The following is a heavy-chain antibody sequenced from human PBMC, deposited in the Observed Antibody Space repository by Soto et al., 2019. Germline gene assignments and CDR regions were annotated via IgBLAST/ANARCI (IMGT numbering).Heavy chain of an antibody. CDR2: ISAYNGNT. Sequence: ASVKVSCKASGYTFTSYGISWVRQAPVQGLEWMGWISAYNGNTNYAQKLQGRVTMTTDTSTSTAYMELRSLRSDDTAVYYCAREFPGIAASGTYGMDVWGQGTTVTVSS. V-gene: IGHV1-18*04. J-gene: IGHJ6*02. CDR1: GYTFTSYG. D-gene: IGHD6-13*01. CDR3: AREFPGIAASGTYGMDV.